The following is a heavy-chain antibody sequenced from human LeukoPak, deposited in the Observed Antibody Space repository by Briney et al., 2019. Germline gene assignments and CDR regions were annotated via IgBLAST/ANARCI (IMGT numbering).Heavy chain of an antibody. J-gene: IGHJ4*02. D-gene: IGHD6-6*01. V-gene: IGHV1-2*02. CDR1: GYTFTGYY. Sequence: ASVKVSFKASGYTFTGYYMHWVRQAPGQGLEGMGWINPNSGGTNYAQKFQGRVTMTRDTSISTAYMELSRLRSDDTAVYYCASLRREYSSSSGDYWGQGTLVTVSS. CDR2: INPNSGGT. CDR3: ASLRREYSSSSGDY.